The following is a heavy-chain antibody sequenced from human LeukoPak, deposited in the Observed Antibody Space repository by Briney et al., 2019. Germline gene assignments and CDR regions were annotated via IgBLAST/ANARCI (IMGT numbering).Heavy chain of an antibody. V-gene: IGHV1-2*02. CDR1: GYTFNDYY. D-gene: IGHD3-10*01. CDR2: IDPYSGGT. J-gene: IGHJ5*02. CDR3: ARGNYYGSGPLFDA. Sequence: ASVKVSCKASGYTFNDYYMHWVRQAPGQGLEWMGWIDPYSGGTNYAQNFQGRVTLTRDTSITTAYMELSRLSSDDTADYFCARGNYYGSGPLFDAWGQGTLVTVSS.